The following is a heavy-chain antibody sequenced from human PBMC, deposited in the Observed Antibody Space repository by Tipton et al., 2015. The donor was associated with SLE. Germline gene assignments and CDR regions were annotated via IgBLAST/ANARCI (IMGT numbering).Heavy chain of an antibody. CDR2: VFRGGST. V-gene: IGHV4-39*07. CDR3: ARGCSSSTCEPFYFFGMDV. Sequence: TLSLTCTVSGGSISDSSHYWSWIRQPPGKGLEWIGEVFRGGSTNYSPSLESRVTITVDMSKNQFSLRLISVTAADTAVYYCARGCSSSTCEPFYFFGMDVWGQGTTVTVSS. D-gene: IGHD2-2*01. J-gene: IGHJ6*02. CDR1: GGSISDSSHY.